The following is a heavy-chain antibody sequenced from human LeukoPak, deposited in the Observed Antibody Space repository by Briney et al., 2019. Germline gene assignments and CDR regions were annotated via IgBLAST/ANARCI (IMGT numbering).Heavy chain of an antibody. CDR3: ARDSGSYPSGLFDL. J-gene: IGHJ2*01. CDR2: ISSSGSTI. CDR1: GFTCSSYE. D-gene: IGHD1-26*01. V-gene: IGHV3-48*03. Sequence: GGSLRLSCAASGFTCSSYEMNWVRQAPGKGLEWVSYISSSGSTIYYADSVKGRFTISRDNAKSSLYLQMNSLSAQDTGVYYCARDSGSYPSGLFDLWGRGTLVTVSS.